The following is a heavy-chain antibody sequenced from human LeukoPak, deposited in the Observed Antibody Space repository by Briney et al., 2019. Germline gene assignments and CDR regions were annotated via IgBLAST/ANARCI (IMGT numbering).Heavy chain of an antibody. Sequence: PSETLSLTCSVSGGFINDYYWSWIRQSPRKGLEWIGYIYDSGTTSYSPYVMGRVTISLDTSKTQFSLKLNTVTAADTAVYFCARGRRFEETRMGYIYGMDVWGQGTTVTVSS. D-gene: IGHD3-10*01. J-gene: IGHJ6*02. CDR1: GGFINDYY. CDR3: ARGRRFEETRMGYIYGMDV. V-gene: IGHV4-59*01. CDR2: IYDSGTT.